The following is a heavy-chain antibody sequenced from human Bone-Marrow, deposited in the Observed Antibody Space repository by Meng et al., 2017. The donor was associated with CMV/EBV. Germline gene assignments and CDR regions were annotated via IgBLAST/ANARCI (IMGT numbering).Heavy chain of an antibody. V-gene: IGHV3-30*04. J-gene: IGHJ4*02. Sequence: GESLKISCAASGFTFSSYAMHWVRQAPGKGLEWVAVISYDGSNKYYADSVKGRFTISRDNSKNTLYLQMNSLRAEDTAVYYCAKWGHYYDSSYDYWGQGTLVTVSS. CDR1: GFTFSSYA. D-gene: IGHD3-22*01. CDR2: ISYDGSNK. CDR3: AKWGHYYDSSYDY.